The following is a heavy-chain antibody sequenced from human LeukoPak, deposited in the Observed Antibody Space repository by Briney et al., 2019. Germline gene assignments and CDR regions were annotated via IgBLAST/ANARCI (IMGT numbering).Heavy chain of an antibody. V-gene: IGHV3-53*03. D-gene: IGHD3-10*01. CDR1: GFTVSDTY. CDR3: ARGGANTFNSYYYYSLDV. J-gene: IGHJ6*04. CDR2: FYSGGVT. Sequence: GGSLRLSCAASGFTVSDTYMTWVRQPPGKGLEYVSIFYSGGVTVYAASVKGRFTISRDESKNTVYLHMNNVRADDTAKYYCARGGANTFNSYYYYSLDVWGKGTTVTVSS.